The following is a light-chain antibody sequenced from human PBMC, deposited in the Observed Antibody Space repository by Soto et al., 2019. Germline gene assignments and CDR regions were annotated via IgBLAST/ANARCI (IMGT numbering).Light chain of an antibody. CDR2: IAS. CDR3: QQSKTFPLT. J-gene: IGKJ4*01. CDR1: QGIRDD. V-gene: IGKV1-6*01. Sequence: AIQMTQSPSSLSASVVDRVTITCRASQGIRDDLGWYQQKPGKAPKVLIYIASRLQSGVPSRFSGRGSGTDFSLTISNLQPEDFATYFCQQSKTFPLTFGGGTKVDIK.